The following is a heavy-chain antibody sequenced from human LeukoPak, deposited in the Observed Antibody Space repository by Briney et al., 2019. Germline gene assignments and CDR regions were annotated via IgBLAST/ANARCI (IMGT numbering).Heavy chain of an antibody. CDR3: ARTHESYYGDYYSAY. V-gene: IGHV4-30-4*01. CDR2: IYYSGST. Sequence: SETLSLTCTVSGGSISSGDYYWSWIRQPPGKGLEWIGYIYYSGSTYYNPSLKSRVTISVDTSKNQFSLKLSSVTAADTAVYYCARTHESYYGDYYSAYWGQGTLVTVSS. J-gene: IGHJ4*02. D-gene: IGHD4-17*01. CDR1: GGSISSGDYY.